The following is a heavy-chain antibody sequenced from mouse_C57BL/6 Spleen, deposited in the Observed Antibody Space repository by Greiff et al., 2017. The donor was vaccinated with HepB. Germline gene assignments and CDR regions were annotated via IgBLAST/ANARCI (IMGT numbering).Heavy chain of an antibody. D-gene: IGHD1-1*01. V-gene: IGHV1-69*01. CDR2: IDPSGSYT. J-gene: IGHJ2*01. Sequence: VQLQQSGAELVMPGASVKLSCKASGYTFTSYWMHWVKQRPGQGLEWIGEIDPSGSYTNYDQKFRGKSTLTVDKSSSTAYMQLSSLTSEDSAVYYCARHYCGSGYIDYWGQGTTLTVSS. CDR3: ARHYCGSGYIDY. CDR1: GYTFTSYW.